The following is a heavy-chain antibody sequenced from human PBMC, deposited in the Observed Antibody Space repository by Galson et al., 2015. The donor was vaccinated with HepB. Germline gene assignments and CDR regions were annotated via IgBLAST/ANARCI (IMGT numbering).Heavy chain of an antibody. V-gene: IGHV3-23*01. Sequence: SLRLSCAASGFTFNDYAMSWVRQAPGKGLEWVSGISDSGGNTYYADSVKGRFTISRDNSKNTLYLQMNSLRADDTAVYYCAKRGYGSVWYEPYWGQGTLVTVSS. CDR3: AKRGYGSVWYEPY. D-gene: IGHD6-19*01. CDR1: GFTFNDYA. CDR2: ISDSGGNT. J-gene: IGHJ4*02.